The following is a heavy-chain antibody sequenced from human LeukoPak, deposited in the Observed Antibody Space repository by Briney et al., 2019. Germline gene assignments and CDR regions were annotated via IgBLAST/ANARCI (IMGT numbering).Heavy chain of an antibody. CDR2: IYHSGST. CDR1: GYSISSGYY. CDR3: ARYSYGNKSNL. V-gene: IGHV4-38-2*02. Sequence: SETLSLTCTVAGYSISSGYYWGWIRQPPGKRLEWIGSIYHSGSTYYNPSLKSRVTISVDTSKNQFSLKLSSVTAADTAVYYCARYSYGNKSNLWGQGTLVTVSS. J-gene: IGHJ4*02. D-gene: IGHD5-18*01.